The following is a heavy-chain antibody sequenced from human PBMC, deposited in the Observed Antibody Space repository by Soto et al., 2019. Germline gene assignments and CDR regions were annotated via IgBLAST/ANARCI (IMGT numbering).Heavy chain of an antibody. D-gene: IGHD6-19*01. CDR1: GYSFTNYG. Sequence: QVQLVQSGAEVRKPGASVKVSCKASGYSFTNYGISWVRQAPGQGLEWLGWISAYNGNTKFAQKVQGRVTMATDTSTTTAYMELRSLRSDDTAVYYCARDLRPQNAVATRNFEYVGQCSLVTVSS. J-gene: IGHJ4*02. V-gene: IGHV1-18*01. CDR2: ISAYNGNT. CDR3: ARDLRPQNAVATRNFEY.